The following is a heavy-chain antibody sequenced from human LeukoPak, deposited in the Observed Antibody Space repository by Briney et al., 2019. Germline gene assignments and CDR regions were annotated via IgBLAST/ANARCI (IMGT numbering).Heavy chain of an antibody. CDR1: AFTFSDYW. CDR3: ARLEDYDILTGFDY. V-gene: IGHV3-7*01. Sequence: PGGSLRLSCATSAFTFSDYWMSWVRQTPGKGLQWVANIREDGSEKYYVDSVKGRFTISRDNAKNSLYLQMNSLRAEDTALYYCARLEDYDILTGFDYWGQGTLVTVSS. D-gene: IGHD3-9*01. CDR2: IREDGSEK. J-gene: IGHJ4*02.